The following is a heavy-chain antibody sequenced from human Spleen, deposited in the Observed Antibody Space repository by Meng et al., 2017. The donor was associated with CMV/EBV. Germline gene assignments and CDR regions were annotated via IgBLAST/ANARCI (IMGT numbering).Heavy chain of an antibody. D-gene: IGHD1-1*01. CDR3: ARGGYTSGSGWFAP. CDR2: IYSAGRT. Sequence: PLNRGWFLRELIRPAPEEGPELIGYIYSAGRTYYNPSLKSRLAISLDTPENQFSLSLTSVTAADTAVYYCARGGYTSGSGWFAPWGQGTLVTVSS. J-gene: IGHJ5*02. V-gene: IGHV4-31*02. CDR1: PLNRGWFL.